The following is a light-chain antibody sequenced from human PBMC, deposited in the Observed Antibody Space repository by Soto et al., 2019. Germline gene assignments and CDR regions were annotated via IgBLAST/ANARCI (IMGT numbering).Light chain of an antibody. CDR3: NSYTSTSARV. Sequence: QSVLTQPASVSGSPGQSITISCTGTSSDVGAYNYVSWYQQHPGKAPKLMIYEVSNRPSGVSNRFSGSKSGNTASLTISGLQAADEADYYCNSYTSTSARVFGGGTKLTVL. CDR2: EVS. CDR1: SSDVGAYNY. J-gene: IGLJ3*02. V-gene: IGLV2-14*01.